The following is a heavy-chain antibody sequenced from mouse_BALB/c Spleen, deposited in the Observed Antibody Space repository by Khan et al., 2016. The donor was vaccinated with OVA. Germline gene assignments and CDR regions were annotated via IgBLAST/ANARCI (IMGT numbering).Heavy chain of an antibody. V-gene: IGHV5-6*01. CDR2: VSTGGGYT. J-gene: IGHJ3*02. CDR3: TRLAYYYDSEGLGC. Sequence: EVELVESGGDLVKPGGSLKLSCAASGFTFSTYGMSWVRQTPDKRLEWVATVSTGGGYTYYPDSVKGRFTISRDNAKNTLYLQMSGLKSEEKAVFNCTRLAYYYDSEGLGCWGQGTLVTVSA. CDR1: GFTFSTYG. D-gene: IGHD1-1*01.